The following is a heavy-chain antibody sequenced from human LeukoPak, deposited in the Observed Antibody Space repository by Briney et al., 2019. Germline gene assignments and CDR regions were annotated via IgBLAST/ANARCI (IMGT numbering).Heavy chain of an antibody. CDR2: IKSKTDGGTT. J-gene: IGHJ1*01. V-gene: IGHV3-15*01. CDR3: TTGSSGI. D-gene: IGHD6-19*01. Sequence: GGSLRLSCAASGLPFSNAYMSWVRQAPGKGLEWVGRIKSKTDGGTTDYAAPVKGRFTISRDDSQNTLYLQMNSLKTEDTAMCYCTTGSSGIWGRGTLVTVSS. CDR1: GLPFSNAY.